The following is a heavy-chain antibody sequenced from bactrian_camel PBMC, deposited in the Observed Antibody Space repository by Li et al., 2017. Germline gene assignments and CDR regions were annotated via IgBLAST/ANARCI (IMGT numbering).Heavy chain of an antibody. CDR1: ENTFNPYC. Sequence: VQLVESGGGSVQTGGSLRLSCEASENTFNPYCMGWFRQAPGKEREAVARIDDWGIATYADSVKGRFTISKDSAKGSLYLQMSGLKPEDTAMYYCAADEYNLGLARSYTYWGQGTQVTVS. V-gene: IGHV3S53*01. J-gene: IGHJ4*01. CDR2: IDDWGIA. CDR3: AADEYNLGLARSYTY. D-gene: IGHD1*01.